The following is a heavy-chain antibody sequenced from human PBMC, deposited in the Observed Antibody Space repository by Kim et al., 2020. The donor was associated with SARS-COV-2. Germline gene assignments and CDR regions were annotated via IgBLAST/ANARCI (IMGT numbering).Heavy chain of an antibody. CDR3: TRDPFGSATYNSDS. Sequence: DPVKARITISRDNSKNTLYLQINSVRVEDTALYYCTRDPFGSATYNSDSWGQGTWVTVSS. V-gene: IGHV3-53*01. J-gene: IGHJ5*01. D-gene: IGHD3-10*01.